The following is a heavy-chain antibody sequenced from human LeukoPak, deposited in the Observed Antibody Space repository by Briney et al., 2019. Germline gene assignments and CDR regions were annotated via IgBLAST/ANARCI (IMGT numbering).Heavy chain of an antibody. CDR2: IYYSGSP. CDR3: ARMGLAGTGLFDI. V-gene: IGHV4-31*11. J-gene: IGHJ3*02. D-gene: IGHD1-1*01. Sequence: SETLSLTCAVSGVSIRSAGYSYYWIRQYSGKGLEWIGHIYYSGSPSYNPSLKSRVTMSVDTSKNQFSLKLSSVTAADTAVYYCARMGLAGTGLFDIWGQGTMVTVSS. CDR1: GVSIRSAGYS.